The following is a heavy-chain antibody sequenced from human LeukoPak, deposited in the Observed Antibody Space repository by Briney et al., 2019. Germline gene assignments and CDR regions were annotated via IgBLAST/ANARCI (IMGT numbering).Heavy chain of an antibody. CDR2: INPNSGGT. D-gene: IGHD3-10*01. J-gene: IGHJ4*02. Sequence: ASVKVSCKASGYTSTGYYMHWVRQAPGQGLEWMGWINPNSGGTNYAQKFQGRVTMTRDTSISTAYMELSRLRSDDTAVYYCARDYYGSGSYFSDYWGQGTMVTVSS. CDR1: GYTSTGYY. CDR3: ARDYYGSGSYFSDY. V-gene: IGHV1-2*02.